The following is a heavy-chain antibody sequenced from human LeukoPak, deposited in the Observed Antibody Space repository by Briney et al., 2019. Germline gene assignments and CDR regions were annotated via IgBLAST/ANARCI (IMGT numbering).Heavy chain of an antibody. D-gene: IGHD5-18*01. CDR2: ISSSSSYI. CDR1: GFTLSSHS. CDR3: ARGSSGYSYILSY. V-gene: IGHV3-21*01. J-gene: IGHJ4*02. Sequence: GGSLRLSCAASGFTLSSHSMNWVRQAPGKGLEWVSSISSSSSYIYYADSVKGRFTIPRDNAKNSLYLQMSSLRAEDTAMYYCARGSSGYSYILSYWGQGALVTVSS.